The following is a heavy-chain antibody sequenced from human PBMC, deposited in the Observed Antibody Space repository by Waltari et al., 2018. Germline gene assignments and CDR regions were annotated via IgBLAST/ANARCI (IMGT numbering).Heavy chain of an antibody. CDR1: GGSISSGDYY. CDR2: TYYSGST. J-gene: IGHJ4*02. V-gene: IGHV4-30-4*08. D-gene: IGHD2-21*02. Sequence: QVQLQESGPGLVKPSQTLALTCPVSGGSISSGDYYCSWIRQPPGQGLEWIGYTYYSGSTYYNPSLKSRVTISVDTSKNQFSLKLSSVTAADTAVYYCARAPDGGNSAGGPITYYFDYWGQGTLVTVSS. CDR3: ARAPDGGNSAGGPITYYFDY.